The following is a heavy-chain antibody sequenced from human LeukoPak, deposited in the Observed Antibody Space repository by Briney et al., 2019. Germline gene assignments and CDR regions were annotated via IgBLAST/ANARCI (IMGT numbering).Heavy chain of an antibody. J-gene: IGHJ4*02. Sequence: GASVKLSCKASGYTFTSYDVNWVRQSTGQGLEWMGWMNPNSGNTGHAQKFQGRVTMTRNTSISTAYMELSSLRSEDTAVYYCAANAPDSSGYNLDYWGQGTRVTVSS. CDR3: AANAPDSSGYNLDY. CDR1: GYTFTSYD. CDR2: MNPNSGNT. D-gene: IGHD3-22*01. V-gene: IGHV1-8*01.